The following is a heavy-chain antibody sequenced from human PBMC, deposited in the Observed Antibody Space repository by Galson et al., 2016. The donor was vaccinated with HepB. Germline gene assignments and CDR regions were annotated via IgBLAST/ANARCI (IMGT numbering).Heavy chain of an antibody. V-gene: IGHV4-59*01. CDR1: GGSISSYY. J-gene: IGHJ4*02. CDR2: IYYSGRT. Sequence: SETLSLTCTVSGGSISSYYWSWIRQSPGKGLEWIGYIYYSGRTNYNPSLKSRVTISVDTSKNQFSLKLKSVTAADTAVYYCARDWDSSSYYSLDYWGQGTLVTVSS. CDR3: ARDWDSSSYYSLDY. D-gene: IGHD3-22*01.